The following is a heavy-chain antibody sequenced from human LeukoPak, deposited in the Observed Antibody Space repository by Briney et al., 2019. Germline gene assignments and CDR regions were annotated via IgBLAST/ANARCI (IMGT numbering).Heavy chain of an antibody. CDR1: GFTFDDYA. CDR2: ISWNSGSI. D-gene: IGHD6-13*01. Sequence: GGSLRLSCAASGFTFDDYAMHWVRQAPGKGLEWVSGISWNSGSIGYADSVKGRFTISRDNAKNSLYLQMNSLRAEDTALYYSAKDISSSSWYYYYGMDVWGQGTTVTVSS. J-gene: IGHJ6*02. V-gene: IGHV3-9*01. CDR3: AKDISSSSWYYYYGMDV.